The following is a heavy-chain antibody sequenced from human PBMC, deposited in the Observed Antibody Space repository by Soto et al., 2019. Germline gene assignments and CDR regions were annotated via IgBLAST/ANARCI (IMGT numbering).Heavy chain of an antibody. CDR1: GYIFNNYG. Sequence: QVQLVQSGAEVQKPGASVKVSCKTSGYIFNNYGISWVRQAPGQGLEWMGWIYSKEGKIHFAQKFQGRVTMTTDTATSTAYIEVRSVRFDDSAVYFCARDIDFDIEFWGQGTLVTVSS. J-gene: IGHJ4*02. V-gene: IGHV1-18*01. CDR3: ARDIDFDIEF. D-gene: IGHD3-9*01. CDR2: IYSKEGKI.